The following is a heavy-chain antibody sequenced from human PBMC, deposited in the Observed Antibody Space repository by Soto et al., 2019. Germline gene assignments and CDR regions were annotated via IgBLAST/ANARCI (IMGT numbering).Heavy chain of an antibody. CDR1: GNTLTSFY. CDR2: LSPTTGGT. D-gene: IGHD3-9*01. Sequence: ASVKVSCKTSGNTLTSFYIHWVRQAPGQGLEWVGRLSPTTGGTNYAQHFQGRVTVTWDMSTFTAYMELSSLIYEDTAVCYCARPPGYVTDWYYFDTWGQGTQVTVSS. CDR3: ARPPGYVTDWYYFDT. V-gene: IGHV1-2*02. J-gene: IGHJ4*02.